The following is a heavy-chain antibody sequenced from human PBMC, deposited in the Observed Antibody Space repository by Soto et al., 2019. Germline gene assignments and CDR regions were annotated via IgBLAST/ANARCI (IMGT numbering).Heavy chain of an antibody. D-gene: IGHD6-13*01. V-gene: IGHV4-59*08. Sequence: ETPSHTCTVAGGSIRSSYWSWIRQPTGKGLEWIGYISDSGSTNYNPSLKSRVTISVDTSKNQFSLKLSSVTAADTAVYYCARQGIATAGTSLDYWGQGTLVTVSS. CDR2: ISDSGST. CDR3: ARQGIATAGTSLDY. J-gene: IGHJ4*02. CDR1: GGSIRSSY.